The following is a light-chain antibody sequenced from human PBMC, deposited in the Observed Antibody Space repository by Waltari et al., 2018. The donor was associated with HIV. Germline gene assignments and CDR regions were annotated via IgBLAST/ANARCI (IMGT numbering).Light chain of an antibody. CDR2: GAS. Sequence: EILMTQYPATLSVSPGERATLYRTASQSINNNLAWYQQKPGQAPRPLIYGASTRATGVPARFSGSGSGTEFTLTISSLQSEDFAVYYCQQYNNWPGITFGPGTKVDIK. V-gene: IGKV3-15*01. J-gene: IGKJ3*01. CDR3: QQYNNWPGIT. CDR1: QSINNN.